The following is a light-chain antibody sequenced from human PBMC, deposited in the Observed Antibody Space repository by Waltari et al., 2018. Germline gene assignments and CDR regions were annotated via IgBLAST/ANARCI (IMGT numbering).Light chain of an antibody. Sequence: QSALTQPRPVSGSPGQSVTVSCTGTSSAVGGYDFVSWYQQYPGKAPKLLIYDVHKRPPGVPDGFSGSKSGNTASLTSSGLLNDDEADYYCCSYAGADTSVLFGGGTTLTVL. CDR3: CSYAGADTSVL. CDR1: SSAVGGYDF. CDR2: DVH. V-gene: IGLV2-11*01. J-gene: IGLJ2*01.